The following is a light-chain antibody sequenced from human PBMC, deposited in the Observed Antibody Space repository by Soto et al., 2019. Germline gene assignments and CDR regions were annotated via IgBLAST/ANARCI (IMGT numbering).Light chain of an antibody. J-gene: IGKJ2*01. CDR3: LQYTHWPHT. Sequence: DVVMIQSPLSLPVTLGQPASISCRSSQGLVYRNGNTFLEWFFQRPGQSPRRLIYYVSNRYLGVPDRFSGGGSGTDFTLHISLVEAEDVGVDYCLQYTHWPHTFRQATNLEIK. CDR2: YVS. CDR1: QGLVYRNGNTF. V-gene: IGKV2-30*01.